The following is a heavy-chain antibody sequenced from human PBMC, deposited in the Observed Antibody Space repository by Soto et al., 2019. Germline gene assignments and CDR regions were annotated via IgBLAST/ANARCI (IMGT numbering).Heavy chain of an antibody. J-gene: IGHJ2*01. V-gene: IGHV3-21*01. D-gene: IGHD3-22*01. Sequence: GSLRLSCSASEFTLSSYNMNWVRQAPGKGLEWVSSISTGSGYIYYADSVKGRFTISRDNAKNSLYLQMNGLRADDTAVYYCARGGGSSGYWFFDLWGRGTLVTVSS. CDR1: EFTLSSYN. CDR3: ARGGGSSGYWFFDL. CDR2: ISTGSGYI.